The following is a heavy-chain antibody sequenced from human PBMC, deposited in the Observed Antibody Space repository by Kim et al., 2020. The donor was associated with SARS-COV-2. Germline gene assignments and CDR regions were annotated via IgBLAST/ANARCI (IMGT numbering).Heavy chain of an antibody. CDR2: IYYSGST. V-gene: IGHV4-31*03. Sequence: SETLSLTCTVSGGSISSGGYYWSWIRQHPGKGLEWIGYIYYSGSTYYNPSLKSRVTISVDTSKNQFSLKLSSVTAADTAVYYCARVRARGSPLEWLLSVFDYWGQGTLVTVSS. CDR3: ARVRARGSPLEWLLSVFDY. D-gene: IGHD3-3*01. J-gene: IGHJ4*02. CDR1: GGSISSGGYY.